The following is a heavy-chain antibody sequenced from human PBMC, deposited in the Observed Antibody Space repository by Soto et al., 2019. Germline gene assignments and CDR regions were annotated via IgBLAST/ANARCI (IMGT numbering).Heavy chain of an antibody. CDR3: ANDRLAAAEYYYYYGMDV. J-gene: IGHJ6*02. Sequence: WAPLRLSCAASGFTFSSYAMSWVRQAPAKGLGWVSAISGSGGSTYYADSAKGRYTISRDNSKNTLYLQMNSLRVEDTAVYDCANDRLAAAEYYYYYGMDVWGRGTTVTVSS. CDR1: GFTFSSYA. CDR2: ISGSGGST. D-gene: IGHD6-13*01. V-gene: IGHV3-23*01.